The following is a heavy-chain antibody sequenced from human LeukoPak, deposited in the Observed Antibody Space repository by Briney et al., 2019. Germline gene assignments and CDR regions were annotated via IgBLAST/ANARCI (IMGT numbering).Heavy chain of an antibody. CDR2: IYHSGST. V-gene: IGHV4-4*02. Sequence: PSGTLSLTCAVSGGSISSSNWWSLVRQPPGKRLEWIGEIYHSGSTNYNPSLKSRATISVDKSKNQFSLKLSSVTAADTAVYSCARSGTVRGVIINFDYWGQGTLVTVSS. CDR3: ARSGTVRGVIINFDY. CDR1: GGSISSSNW. J-gene: IGHJ4*02. D-gene: IGHD3-10*01.